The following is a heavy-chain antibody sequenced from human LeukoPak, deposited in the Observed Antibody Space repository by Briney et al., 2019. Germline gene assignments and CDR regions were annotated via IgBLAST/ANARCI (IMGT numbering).Heavy chain of an antibody. Sequence: KPSETLSLTCTVSGGSISSYYWSWIRQPPGKGLEWIGYIYTSGSTNYNPSLKSRVTISVDTSKNQFSLKLSSVTAADTAVYYCARQLKGGSSWYTASWFDPWGQGTLVTVSS. V-gene: IGHV4-4*09. D-gene: IGHD6-13*01. CDR2: IYTSGST. J-gene: IGHJ5*02. CDR3: ARQLKGGSSWYTASWFDP. CDR1: GGSISSYY.